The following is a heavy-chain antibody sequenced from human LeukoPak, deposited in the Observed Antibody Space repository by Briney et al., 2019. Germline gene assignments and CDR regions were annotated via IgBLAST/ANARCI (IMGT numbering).Heavy chain of an antibody. CDR1: GYTFTGYY. Sequence: ASVKVSCKASGYTFTGYYIHWVRQAPGQGLEWMGFINPNTGGTSYAQKFQARATMTRDTSISTAYMELRSLRSDDTAVYYCARGEAAARHFDYWGQGTLVTVSS. CDR2: INPNTGGT. CDR3: ARGEAAARHFDY. V-gene: IGHV1-2*02. D-gene: IGHD6-13*01. J-gene: IGHJ4*02.